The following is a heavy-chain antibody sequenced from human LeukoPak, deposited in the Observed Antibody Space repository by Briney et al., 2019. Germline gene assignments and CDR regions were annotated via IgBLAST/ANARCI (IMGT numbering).Heavy chain of an antibody. D-gene: IGHD3-22*01. Sequence: GSLRLSCAASGFTFSSYSMNWVRQAPGKGLEWVSSISSSSSYIYYADSVKGRFTISRDNAKNSLYLQMNSLRAEDTAVYYCARAEYYYDSSGYWPWFDPWGQGTLVTVSS. J-gene: IGHJ5*02. CDR2: ISSSSSYI. CDR3: ARAEYYYDSSGYWPWFDP. V-gene: IGHV3-21*01. CDR1: GFTFSSYS.